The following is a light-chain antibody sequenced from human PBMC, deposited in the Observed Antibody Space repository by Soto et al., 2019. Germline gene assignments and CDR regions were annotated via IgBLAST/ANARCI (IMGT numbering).Light chain of an antibody. Sequence: QSALTQPASVSGSPGQSITISCTGTSSDVGSYNLVSWYQQHPGKAPKLMISEVTKRPSGVSNRFSGSKSGNTASLTISGLKAEDESDYYCCSYAGSNTWVFGGGTKLTVL. V-gene: IGLV2-23*02. CDR1: SSDVGSYNL. J-gene: IGLJ3*02. CDR3: CSYAGSNTWV. CDR2: EVT.